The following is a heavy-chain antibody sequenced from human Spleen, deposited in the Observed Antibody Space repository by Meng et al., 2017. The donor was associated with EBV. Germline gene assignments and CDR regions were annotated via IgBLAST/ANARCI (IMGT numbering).Heavy chain of an antibody. V-gene: IGHV3-33*01. D-gene: IGHD3-10*01. CDR3: ARDRGYGADWFDP. CDR1: GFIFSNFG. CDR2: IWYDGTNE. J-gene: IGHJ5*02. Sequence: QVQLVESGXGVVKPGRAXRLSCAASGFIFSNFGMHWVRQAPGKGLEWVAVIWYDGTNEYYADSVKGRFTISRDNSKNTLYLQMNSLRAEDTAVYYCARDRGYGADWFDPWGQGTLVNVSS.